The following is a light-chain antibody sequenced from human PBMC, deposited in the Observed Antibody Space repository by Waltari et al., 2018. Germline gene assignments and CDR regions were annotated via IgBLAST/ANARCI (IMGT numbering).Light chain of an antibody. V-gene: IGKV3-11*01. J-gene: IGKJ4*02. CDR2: DTS. Sequence: EIVLTQSPATLSLSPGERTTLSCRARQSGRKYLAWYQQNPRQAPRLLIYDTSNRETGIPARCTGSGSGTDFTLTISNVEPEDFAVYYCQQRNDWPLTFGGGTKVEIK. CDR3: QQRNDWPLT. CDR1: QSGRKY.